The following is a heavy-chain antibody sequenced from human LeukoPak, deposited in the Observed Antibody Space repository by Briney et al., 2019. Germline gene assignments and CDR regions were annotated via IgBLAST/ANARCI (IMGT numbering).Heavy chain of an antibody. CDR2: IRYDGSNK. J-gene: IGHJ3*02. Sequence: PGGSLRLSCAASGFTFSSYGMHWVRQAPGKGLEWVAFIRYDGSNKYYADSVKGRFTISRDNSKNTLYLHVNSLRPEDTAVYYCARVAISYYDILTGPGGAFDIWGQGTMVTVSS. V-gene: IGHV3-30*02. CDR3: ARVAISYYDILTGPGGAFDI. CDR1: GFTFSSYG. D-gene: IGHD3-9*01.